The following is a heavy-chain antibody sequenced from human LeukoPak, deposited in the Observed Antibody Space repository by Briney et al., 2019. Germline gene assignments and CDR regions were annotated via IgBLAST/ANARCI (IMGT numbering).Heavy chain of an antibody. Sequence: ASVKVSCKASGYTFTSYGISWVRQAPGQGLEWMGWISAYNGNTNYAQKLQGRVTMTTDTSTSTAYMELSRLRSDDTAVYYCARDHSSGWYEGGYYFDYWGQGTLVTVSS. D-gene: IGHD6-19*01. CDR3: ARDHSSGWYEGGYYFDY. J-gene: IGHJ4*02. V-gene: IGHV1-18*01. CDR1: GYTFTSYG. CDR2: ISAYNGNT.